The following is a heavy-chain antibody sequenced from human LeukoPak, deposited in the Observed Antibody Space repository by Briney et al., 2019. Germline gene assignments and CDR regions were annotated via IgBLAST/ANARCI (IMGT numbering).Heavy chain of an antibody. V-gene: IGHV4-39*01. CDR1: GGSISTISYY. CDR2: IYYTGTT. J-gene: IGHJ4*02. D-gene: IGHD2-2*01. CDR3: TRLPDCSSTGCYAVEY. Sequence: SETLSLTCTVSGGSISTISYYWGWIRQSPGKGREWIGSIYYTGTTFYNPSLKSRVTISVDTSKNQFSLKLRSVAAADTAVYYCTRLPDCSSTGCYAVEYWGQGTLVTVSS.